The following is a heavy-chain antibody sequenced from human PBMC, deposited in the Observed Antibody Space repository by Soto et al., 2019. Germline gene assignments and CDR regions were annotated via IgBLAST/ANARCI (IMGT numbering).Heavy chain of an antibody. Sequence: PGGSLRRSCAVSGFTFSYYYMSWIRQAPGKGLEWVSYISSRGSSIYYADSVKGRFTISRDNAKNSLYLQMNGLRAEDTAVYYCARGYYDFWSGYYISPYGMDVWGQGTTVTVSS. CDR3: ARGYYDFWSGYYISPYGMDV. CDR1: GFTFSYYY. D-gene: IGHD3-3*01. V-gene: IGHV3-11*01. J-gene: IGHJ6*02. CDR2: ISSRGSSI.